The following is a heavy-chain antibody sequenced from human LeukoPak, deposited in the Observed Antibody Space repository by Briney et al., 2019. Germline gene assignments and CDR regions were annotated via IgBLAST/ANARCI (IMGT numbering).Heavy chain of an antibody. Sequence: ASVKVSCKASGYTFTSYYMHWVRQAPGQGLEWMGIINPSGGSTSYAQKFQGRVTMTRDTSISTAYMELSRLRSDDTAVYYCARDFRPRGHSIAAALYYWGQGTLVTVSS. CDR1: GYTFTSYY. CDR3: ARDFRPRGHSIAAALYY. V-gene: IGHV1-46*01. D-gene: IGHD6-13*01. CDR2: INPSGGST. J-gene: IGHJ4*02.